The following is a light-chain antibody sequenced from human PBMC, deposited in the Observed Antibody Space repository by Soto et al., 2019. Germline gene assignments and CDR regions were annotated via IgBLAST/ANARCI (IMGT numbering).Light chain of an antibody. V-gene: IGKV1-33*01. Sequence: DIQMTQSPSSLSASVVDRVTITCQASQDISNYLNWYQQKPGKAPKLLIYDASNLETGVPSRFSGSGSGTDFTFTISSLQPEDIATYYCQQYDNLPSITFGQGTRLEIK. CDR1: QDISNY. J-gene: IGKJ5*01. CDR3: QQYDNLPSIT. CDR2: DAS.